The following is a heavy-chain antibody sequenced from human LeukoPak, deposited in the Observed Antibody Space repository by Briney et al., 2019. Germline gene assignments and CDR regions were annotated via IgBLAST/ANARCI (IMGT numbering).Heavy chain of an antibody. CDR1: GGSISSGSYY. Sequence: PSETLSLTCTVSGGSISSGSYYWSWIRQPAGKGLEWIGRIYTSGSTNYNPSLKSRVTISVDTSKNQFSLKLSSVTAADTAVYYCAGELSGFQLWSQGTLVTVSS. D-gene: IGHD3-22*01. J-gene: IGHJ4*02. V-gene: IGHV4-61*02. CDR2: IYTSGST. CDR3: AGELSGFQL.